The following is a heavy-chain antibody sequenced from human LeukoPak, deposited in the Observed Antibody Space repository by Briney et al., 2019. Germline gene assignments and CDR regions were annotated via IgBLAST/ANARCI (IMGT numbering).Heavy chain of an antibody. CDR1: GGSFSGYY. V-gene: IGHV4-34*01. CDR3: AREGPITIFGVVSWGAFDI. CDR2: INHSGST. J-gene: IGHJ3*02. Sequence: PSETLSLTCAVYGGSFSGYYWSWIRQPPGKGLEWIGEINHSGSTNYNPSLKSRVTISVDTSKNQFSLKLSSVTAADTAVYYCAREGPITIFGVVSWGAFDIWGQGTMVTVSS. D-gene: IGHD3-3*01.